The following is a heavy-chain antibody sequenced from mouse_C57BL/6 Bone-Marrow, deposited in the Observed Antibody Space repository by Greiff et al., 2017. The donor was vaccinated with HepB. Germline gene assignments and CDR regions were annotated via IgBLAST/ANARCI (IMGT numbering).Heavy chain of an antibody. J-gene: IGHJ4*01. D-gene: IGHD1-1*01. Sequence: VQLQQPGAELVRPGSSVKLSCKASGYTFTSYWMHWVKQRPIQGLEWIGNIDPSDSETHYNQKFKDKATLTVDKSSSTAYMQLSSLTSEDSAVYYCARGGGLRAMDYWGQGTSVTVSS. CDR2: IDPSDSET. CDR1: GYTFTSYW. CDR3: ARGGGLRAMDY. V-gene: IGHV1-52*01.